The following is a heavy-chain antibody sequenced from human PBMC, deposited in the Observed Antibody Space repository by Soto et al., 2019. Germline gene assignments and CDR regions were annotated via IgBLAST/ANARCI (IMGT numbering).Heavy chain of an antibody. CDR3: ARVQTTRGGFRYYYFDY. Sequence: ASVKVSCKASGYTFTGYYMHWVRQAPGQGLEWMGWINPNSGGTNYAQKFQGWVTMTRDTSISTAYMELSRLRSDDTAVYYCARVQTTRGGFRYYYFDYWGQGTLVTVSS. V-gene: IGHV1-2*04. CDR1: GYTFTGYY. CDR2: INPNSGGT. D-gene: IGHD3-16*01. J-gene: IGHJ4*02.